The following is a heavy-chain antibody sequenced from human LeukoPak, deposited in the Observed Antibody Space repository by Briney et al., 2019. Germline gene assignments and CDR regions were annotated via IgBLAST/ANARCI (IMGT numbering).Heavy chain of an antibody. CDR2: ISGSGGST. Sequence: GGSLRLSCAASGFTFSSYAMSWVRQAPGKGLEWVSAISGSGGSTYYADSVKGRFTISRDNSKNTLYLQMNSLRAEDTAVYYCAKDRGQRWLQSTAFDIWGQGTMVTDSS. CDR3: AKDRGQRWLQSTAFDI. V-gene: IGHV3-23*01. J-gene: IGHJ3*02. CDR1: GFTFSSYA. D-gene: IGHD5-12*01.